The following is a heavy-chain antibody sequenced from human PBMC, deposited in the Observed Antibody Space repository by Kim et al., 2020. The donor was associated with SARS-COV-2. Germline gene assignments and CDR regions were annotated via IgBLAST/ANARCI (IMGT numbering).Heavy chain of an antibody. J-gene: IGHJ4*02. CDR3: AREGEVGV. Sequence: KGNTKYSQKFQGRVTISRDTSASTAYMELSSLRSEDTAVYYCAREGEVGVWGQGTLVTVSS. V-gene: IGHV1-3*01. CDR2: KGNT. D-gene: IGHD1-26*01.